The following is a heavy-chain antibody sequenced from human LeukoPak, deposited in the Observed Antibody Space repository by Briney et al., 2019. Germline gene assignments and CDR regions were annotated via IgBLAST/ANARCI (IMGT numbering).Heavy chain of an antibody. V-gene: IGHV4-31*03. J-gene: IGHJ5*02. CDR2: IYYSGST. CDR3: ARVGEVQQLVPHPRPSNWFDP. Sequence: PSETLSLTCTVSGGSISSGGYYWSWIRQHPGKGLEWIGYIYYSGSTYYNPSLKSRVTISVDTSKNQFPLKLSSVTAADTAVYYCARVGEVQQLVPHPRPSNWFDPWGQGTLVTVSS. D-gene: IGHD6-13*01. CDR1: GGSISSGGYY.